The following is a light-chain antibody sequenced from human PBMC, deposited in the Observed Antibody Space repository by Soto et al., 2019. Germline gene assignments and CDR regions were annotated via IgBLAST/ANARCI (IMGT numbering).Light chain of an antibody. Sequence: EIVMTQSPVTLSVSPGERVTLSCRASQSVSNNLAWYQQKSGQAPRLLIYGASTRVTGIPARFSGSGSGTEFTRTISSLQSEDFAIYYCQQYNNWPPVTFGQGTRLDIK. CDR2: GAS. J-gene: IGKJ5*01. CDR3: QQYNNWPPVT. CDR1: QSVSNN. V-gene: IGKV3-15*01.